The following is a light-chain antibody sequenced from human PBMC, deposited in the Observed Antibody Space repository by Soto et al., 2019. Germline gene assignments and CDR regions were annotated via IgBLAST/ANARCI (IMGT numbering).Light chain of an antibody. CDR1: SSDVGGYNY. Sequence: QSALTQPPSASGSPGQSVTISCTGTSSDVGGYNYVSWYQQHPGKAPKLMIYEVSKRPSGVPDRFSGSKSGNTASQTVSGLQADDEADYYCNSYAGSNNLIFGGGTKLTVL. J-gene: IGLJ2*01. CDR3: NSYAGSNNLI. CDR2: EVS. V-gene: IGLV2-8*01.